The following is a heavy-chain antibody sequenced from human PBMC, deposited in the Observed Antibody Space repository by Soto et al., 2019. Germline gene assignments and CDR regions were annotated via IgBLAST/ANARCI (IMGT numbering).Heavy chain of an antibody. Sequence: SQTLSLTCGISGDSVSSNRAAWNWIRQSPSRGLEWLGRTYYRSKWYNEYEPSLKSRMTINSDTSKNQFSLQSNSVTPEDTAVYYCDTGMLIRGHHYMDAWGQGTSVTVSS. V-gene: IGHV6-1*01. D-gene: IGHD3-10*01. CDR2: TYYRSKWYN. J-gene: IGHJ6*03. CDR1: GDSVSSNRAA. CDR3: DTGMLIRGHHYMDA.